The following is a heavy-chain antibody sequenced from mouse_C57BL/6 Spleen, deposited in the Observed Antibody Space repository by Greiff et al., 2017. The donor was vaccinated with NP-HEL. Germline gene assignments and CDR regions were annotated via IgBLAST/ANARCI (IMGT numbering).Heavy chain of an antibody. V-gene: IGHV5-16*01. J-gene: IGHJ4*01. CDR1: GFTFSDYY. Sequence: EVKLMESEGGLVQPGRSMKLSCTASGFTFSDYYMAWVRQVPEKGLEWVANINYDGSSTYYLDSLKSRFIISRDNAKNILYLQMSRLKSEDTATYYCAREDYYDSPGGYYAMDYWGQGTSVTVSS. D-gene: IGHD1-1*01. CDR3: AREDYYDSPGGYYAMDY. CDR2: INYDGSST.